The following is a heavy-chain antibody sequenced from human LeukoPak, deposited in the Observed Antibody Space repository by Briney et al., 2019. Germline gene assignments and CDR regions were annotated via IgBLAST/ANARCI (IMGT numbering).Heavy chain of an antibody. CDR3: ARAVWFGELLRAYYFDY. CDR1: GFTFSDYY. J-gene: IGHJ4*02. V-gene: IGHV3-11*06. Sequence: GGSLRLSCAASGFTFSDYYMSWIRPAPGKGLEWGSYISSSSSYTNYADSVKGRFTISRDNAKNSLYLQMNSLRAEDTAVYYCARAVWFGELLRAYYFDYWGQGTLVTVSS. CDR2: ISSSSSYT. D-gene: IGHD3-10*01.